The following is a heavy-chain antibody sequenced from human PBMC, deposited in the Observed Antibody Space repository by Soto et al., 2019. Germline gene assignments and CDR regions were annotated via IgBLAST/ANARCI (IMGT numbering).Heavy chain of an antibody. Sequence: EVQLVESGGGLVQPGGSLRLSCAASGFTFSSYDMHWVRQATGKGLECVSAIGTAGDTYYPGSVKGRFTISRENAKNSLYLQMNSVRAGDTAVYYCARGAREYCSGGSCYQYFQHWGQGTLVTVSS. CDR1: GFTFSSYD. CDR3: ARGAREYCSGGSCYQYFQH. CDR2: IGTAGDT. V-gene: IGHV3-13*01. D-gene: IGHD2-15*01. J-gene: IGHJ1*01.